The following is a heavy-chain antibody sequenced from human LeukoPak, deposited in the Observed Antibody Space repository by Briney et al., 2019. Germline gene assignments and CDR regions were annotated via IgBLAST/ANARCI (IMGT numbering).Heavy chain of an antibody. J-gene: IGHJ4*02. CDR2: MNPNSGNT. D-gene: IGHD5-18*01. CDR1: GYTFTSYG. Sequence: VKVSCKASGYTFTSYGISWVRQAPGQGLEWMGWMNPNSGNTGYARKFQGRVTMTRNTSISTAYMELSSLRSEDTAVYYCARDRDTAVTVDYWGQGTLVTVSS. V-gene: IGHV1-8*02. CDR3: ARDRDTAVTVDY.